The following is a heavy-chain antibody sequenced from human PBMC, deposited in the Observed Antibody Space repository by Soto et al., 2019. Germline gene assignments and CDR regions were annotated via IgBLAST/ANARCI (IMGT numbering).Heavy chain of an antibody. CDR1: GCSISSYY. V-gene: IGHV4-59*01. D-gene: IGHD3-3*01. J-gene: IGHJ6*03. Sequence: PSETLSLTCTFSGCSISSYYWSWIRQPPGKGLEWIGYIYYSGSTNYNPSLKSRVTISVDTSKNQFSLKLSSVTAADTAVYYCARGITIFGVVPYMDVWGKGTTVTVSS. CDR2: IYYSGST. CDR3: ARGITIFGVVPYMDV.